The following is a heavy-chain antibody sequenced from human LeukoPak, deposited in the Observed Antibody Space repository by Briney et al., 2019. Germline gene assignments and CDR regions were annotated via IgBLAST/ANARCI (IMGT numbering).Heavy chain of an antibody. Sequence: GGSLRLSCAASGFTFSIYAMSWVRQAPGKGLEWVSHISGSGGSTYYADSVKGRFTISRDNSKNTLYLQMNSLRAEDTAVYYCAREGGGTYYAEYFHHWGQGTLVTVSS. J-gene: IGHJ1*01. D-gene: IGHD1-26*01. V-gene: IGHV3-23*01. CDR2: ISGSGGST. CDR3: AREGGGTYYAEYFHH. CDR1: GFTFSIYA.